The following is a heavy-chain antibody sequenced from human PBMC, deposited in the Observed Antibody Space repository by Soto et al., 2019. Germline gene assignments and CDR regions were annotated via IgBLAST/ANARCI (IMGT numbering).Heavy chain of an antibody. Sequence: QVQLVQSGAEVKKPVASVKVSCKASGYTFTSYGISWVRQAPGQGLEWMGWISAYNGNTNYAQKLQGRVTMTTDTPTSTAYMELRSLRSDDTAVYYCARDESYDYVWGSYPTTLDYWGQGTLVTVSS. CDR3: ARDESYDYVWGSYPTTLDY. D-gene: IGHD3-16*02. V-gene: IGHV1-18*01. J-gene: IGHJ4*02. CDR1: GYTFTSYG. CDR2: ISAYNGNT.